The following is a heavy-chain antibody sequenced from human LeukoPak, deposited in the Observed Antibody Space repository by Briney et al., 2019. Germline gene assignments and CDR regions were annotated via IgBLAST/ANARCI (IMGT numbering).Heavy chain of an antibody. J-gene: IGHJ4*02. Sequence: GGSLRLSCAASGFTFSTYWMTWVRQAPGKGLEWVANVNQGGSETYYVDSVKGRFTISRDNAKNSLYLQMNSLRAEDTAVYYCARGGLYHYSGTSGDYWGQGTLVTVSS. V-gene: IGHV3-7*01. D-gene: IGHD1-26*01. CDR3: ARGGLYHYSGTSGDY. CDR1: GFTFSTYW. CDR2: VNQGGSET.